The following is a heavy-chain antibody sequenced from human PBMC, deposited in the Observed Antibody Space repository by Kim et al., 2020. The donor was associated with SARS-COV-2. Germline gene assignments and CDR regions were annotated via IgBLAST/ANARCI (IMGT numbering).Heavy chain of an antibody. D-gene: IGHD6-19*01. CDR2: IYPGDSDT. Sequence: GESLKISCKGSGYSFTSYWIGWVRQMPGKGLEWMGIIYPGDSDTRYSPSFQGQVTISADKSISTAYLQWSSLKASDTAMYYCARLGRGSRLGSGWYIRYYFDYWGQGTLVTVSS. V-gene: IGHV5-51*01. J-gene: IGHJ4*02. CDR1: GYSFTSYW. CDR3: ARLGRGSRLGSGWYIRYYFDY.